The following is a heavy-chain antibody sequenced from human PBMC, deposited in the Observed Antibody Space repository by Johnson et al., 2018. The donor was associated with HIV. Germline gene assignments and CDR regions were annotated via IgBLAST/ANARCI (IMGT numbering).Heavy chain of an antibody. CDR1: GFTFSSYW. CDR2: IKQDGSEK. CDR3: ARDTSGEGRAFDI. D-gene: IGHD3-10*01. V-gene: IGHV3-7*05. Sequence: EMQLVESGGGLVQPGGSLRLSCAASGFTFSSYWMSWVRQAPGKGLEWVANIKQDGSEKYYVDSVQGRFSISRDNAKNSLDLQMNSLRAEDTAVYYCARDTSGEGRAFDIWGQGTMVTVSS. J-gene: IGHJ3*02.